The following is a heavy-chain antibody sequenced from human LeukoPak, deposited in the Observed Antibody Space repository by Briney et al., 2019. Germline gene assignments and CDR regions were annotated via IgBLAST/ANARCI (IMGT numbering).Heavy chain of an antibody. CDR2: IYYSGST. D-gene: IGHD3-22*01. J-gene: IGHJ6*02. V-gene: IGHV4-59*08. Sequence: PSETLSLTCIVSGGSISSYYWSWIRQPPGKGLEWIGYIYYSGSTNYNPSLKSRVTISVDTSKNQFSLKLSSVTAADTAVYYCARFYYDSSGYYSNYYGMDVWGQGTTVTVSS. CDR1: GGSISSYY. CDR3: ARFYYDSSGYYSNYYGMDV.